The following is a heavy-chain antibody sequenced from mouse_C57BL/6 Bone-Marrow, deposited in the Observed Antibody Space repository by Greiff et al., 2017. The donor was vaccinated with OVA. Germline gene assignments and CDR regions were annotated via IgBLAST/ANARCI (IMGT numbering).Heavy chain of an antibody. V-gene: IGHV5-15*01. D-gene: IGHD2-3*01. CDR2: ISNLAYSI. CDR3: ARHSYDGYYEWFAY. Sequence: EVQGVESGGGLVQPGGSLKLSCAASGFTFSDYGMAWVRQAPRKGPEWVAFISNLAYSIYYADTVTGRFTIPRETARKTLYLEMISLRSEDTAMYYCARHSYDGYYEWFAYWGQGTLVTVSA. CDR1: GFTFSDYG. J-gene: IGHJ3*01.